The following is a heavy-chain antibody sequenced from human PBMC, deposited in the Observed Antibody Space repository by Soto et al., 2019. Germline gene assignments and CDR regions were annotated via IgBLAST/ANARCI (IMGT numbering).Heavy chain of an antibody. CDR3: AHHPYYGLGSYSFDY. CDR2: IYWDDDK. V-gene: IGHV2-5*02. D-gene: IGHD3-10*01. Sequence: QITLKESGPTLVRPTQTLTLTCTFSGFSLTNSGVGVGWIRQPPGKALEWLAVIYWDDDKRYSSSLNSRLTNTKATSKNQGVLTMTNMDPVDTATYYCAHHPYYGLGSYSFDYWGQGTLVTVSS. J-gene: IGHJ4*02. CDR1: GFSLTNSGVG.